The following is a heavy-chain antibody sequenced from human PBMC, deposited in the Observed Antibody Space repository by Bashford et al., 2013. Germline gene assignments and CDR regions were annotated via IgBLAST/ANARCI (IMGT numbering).Heavy chain of an antibody. J-gene: IGHJ4*02. CDR3: ARYYSRGVVPAGNFDC. CDR1: GYTFTSYG. V-gene: IGHV1-18*01. D-gene: IGHD2-2*01. Sequence: ASVKVSCKASGYTFTSYGISWVRQAPGQGLEWMGWISAYNGNTNYAQKLQGRVTMTTDTSTSTAYMELRSLRSDDTAVYYCARYYSRGVVPAGNFDCWGQGTLVTVSS. CDR2: ISAYNGNT.